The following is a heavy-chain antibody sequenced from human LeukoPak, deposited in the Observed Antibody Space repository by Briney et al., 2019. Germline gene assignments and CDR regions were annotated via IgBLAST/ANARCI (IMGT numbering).Heavy chain of an antibody. V-gene: IGHV4-34*01. CDR3: ARAFYGSGRDEKYYFDY. CDR2: IYHSGST. D-gene: IGHD3-10*01. CDR1: GGSFSGYY. J-gene: IGHJ4*02. Sequence: SETLSLTCAVYGGSFSGYYWSWIRQPPGKVLEWIGEIYHSGSTYYNPSLKSRVTISVDRSKNQFSLKLSSVTAADTAVYYCARAFYGSGRDEKYYFDYWGQGTLVTVSS.